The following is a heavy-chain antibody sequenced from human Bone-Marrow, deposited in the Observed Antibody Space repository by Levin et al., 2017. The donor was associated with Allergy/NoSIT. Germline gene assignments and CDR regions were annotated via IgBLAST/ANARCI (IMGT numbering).Heavy chain of an antibody. CDR1: GYTFTGYY. D-gene: IGHD2-2*01. CDR3: ARDNSPNCISTSCPADH. J-gene: IGHJ1*01. Sequence: ASVKVSCKASGYTFTGYYLHWVRQAPGQGPEWVGQINPNSGGTKYAQKFQGRVTMTRDTSITTAYMELSRLTSDDTAVYYCARDNSPNCISTSCPADHWGQGTLVTVSS. CDR2: INPNSGGT. V-gene: IGHV1-2*06.